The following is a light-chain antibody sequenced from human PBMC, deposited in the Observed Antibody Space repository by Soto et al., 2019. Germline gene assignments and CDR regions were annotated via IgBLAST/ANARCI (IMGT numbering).Light chain of an antibody. CDR3: QHSRT. Sequence: EVVITQSPATLSVSPGERATLSCRASQSVSGDFAWYQQKPVQAPRLLIVGASTRATGIPARFRGSGSETDFTLSISSPQSEDLAVDDCQHSRTFGQGTKVEIK. J-gene: IGKJ1*01. V-gene: IGKV3D-15*01. CDR2: GAS. CDR1: QSVSGD.